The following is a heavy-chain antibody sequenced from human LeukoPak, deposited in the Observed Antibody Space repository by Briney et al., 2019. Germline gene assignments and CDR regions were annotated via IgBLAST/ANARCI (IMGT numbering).Heavy chain of an antibody. J-gene: IGHJ6*02. CDR2: IYSGGST. CDR1: GFTVSSNY. Sequence: GGSLRLSCAASGFTVSSNYMSWVRQAPGKGLEWDSVIYSGGSTYYADSVKGRFTISRDNSKNTLYLQMNSLRAEDTAVYYCAKDLGSAITSALALDVWGQGTTVTVSS. CDR3: AKDLGSAITSALALDV. D-gene: IGHD2-15*01. V-gene: IGHV3-53*01.